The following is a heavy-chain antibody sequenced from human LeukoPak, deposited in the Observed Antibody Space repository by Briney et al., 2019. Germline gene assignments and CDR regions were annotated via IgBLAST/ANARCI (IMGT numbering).Heavy chain of an antibody. CDR1: GFTFSSYA. Sequence: PGGSLRLSCAASGFTFSSYAMHWVRQAPGKGLEWVAVISYDGSNKYYADSVKGRFTISRDNSKNSLYLQMNSLRAEDTAVYYCARDRDDFWSGYLSDAFDIWGQGTMVTVSS. V-gene: IGHV3-30-3*01. CDR2: ISYDGSNK. J-gene: IGHJ3*02. CDR3: ARDRDDFWSGYLSDAFDI. D-gene: IGHD3-3*01.